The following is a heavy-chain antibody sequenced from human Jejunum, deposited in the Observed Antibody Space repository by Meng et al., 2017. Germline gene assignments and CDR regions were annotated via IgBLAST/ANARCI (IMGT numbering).Heavy chain of an antibody. CDR1: GFTFTLYW. CDR3: ARASAPPQKMVSHGMDV. CDR2: IKEDGSEK. J-gene: IGHJ6*02. V-gene: IGHV3-7*01. D-gene: IGHD2-8*01. Sequence: GESLKISCAASGFTFTLYWMRWVRQAPGKGLEWVAHIKEDGSEKYYVDSVKGRFTISRDNAKNSLYLQLNSLRAEDTAVYFCARASAPPQKMVSHGMDVWGQGTTVTVSS.